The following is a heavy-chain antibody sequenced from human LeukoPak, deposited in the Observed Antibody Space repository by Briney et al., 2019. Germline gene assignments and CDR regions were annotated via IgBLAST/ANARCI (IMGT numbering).Heavy chain of an antibody. V-gene: IGHV1-24*01. CDR3: AKNVDSPLRRTEYFQH. Sequence: ASVKVSCKVSEYTLTELSMHWVRQAPGKGLEWMGGFDPEDGETIYAQKFQGRVTMTEDTSTDTAYMELSSLRSEDTAVYYCAKNVDSPLRRTEYFQHWGQGTLVTVSS. CDR2: FDPEDGET. CDR1: EYTLTELS. J-gene: IGHJ1*01. D-gene: IGHD3-22*01.